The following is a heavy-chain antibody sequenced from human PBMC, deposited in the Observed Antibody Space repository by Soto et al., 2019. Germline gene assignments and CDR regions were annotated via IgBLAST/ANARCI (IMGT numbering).Heavy chain of an antibody. J-gene: IGHJ4*02. D-gene: IGHD5-12*01. Sequence: ASVKVSCKAFGYTFTNYYIHWVRQAPGQGLEWVGRIHPRDGGTSYAQKFQDKVTMTRDTSTSTVYMELRSLRSEDTAVYYCARVYSHYEKAGFLDYWGQGTLVTVSS. CDR2: IHPRDGGT. V-gene: IGHV1-46*01. CDR1: GYTFTNYY. CDR3: ARVYSHYEKAGFLDY.